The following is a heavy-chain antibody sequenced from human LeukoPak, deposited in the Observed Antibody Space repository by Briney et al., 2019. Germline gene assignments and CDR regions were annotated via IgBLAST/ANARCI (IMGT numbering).Heavy chain of an antibody. V-gene: IGHV4-4*07. CDR3: ARMHAGDFDY. Sequence: SETLSLTCSVSSDSISTHSWSWIRQPAGKRLEWIGHISPSGNTNYNPSLKSRVTMSLDTSKNHFSLKLTSVTAADTAVYYCARMHAGDFDYWGQGTLVTVSS. J-gene: IGHJ4*02. CDR2: ISPSGNT. D-gene: IGHD3-10*01. CDR1: SDSISTHS.